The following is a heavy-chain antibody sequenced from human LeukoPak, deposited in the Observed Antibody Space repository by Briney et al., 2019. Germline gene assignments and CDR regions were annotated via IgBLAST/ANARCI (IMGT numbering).Heavy chain of an antibody. J-gene: IGHJ4*02. CDR2: IYYSGST. Sequence: SETLSLTCTVSGGSISSSSYYWGWIRQPPGKGLEWIGSIYYSGSTYYNPSLKSRVTISVDTSKNQFSLKLSSVTAADTAEYYCARRSSGIDYWGQGTLVTVSS. CDR3: ARRSSGIDY. V-gene: IGHV4-39*01. D-gene: IGHD6-19*01. CDR1: GGSISSSSYY.